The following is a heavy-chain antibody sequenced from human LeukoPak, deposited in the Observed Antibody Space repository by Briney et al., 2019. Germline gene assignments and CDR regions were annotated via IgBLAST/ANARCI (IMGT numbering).Heavy chain of an antibody. CDR1: GFTFSSYS. CDR2: ISSSSSYI. J-gene: IGHJ6*02. D-gene: IGHD2-15*01. Sequence: GGSLRLSCAASGFTFSSYSMNWVRQAPGKGLEWVSSISSSSSYIYYADSVKGRFTISRDNAKNSLYLQMNSLRAEDTAVYYCARDLALYCSGGSCYGYYYGMDVWGQGTTVTVSS. V-gene: IGHV3-21*01. CDR3: ARDLALYCSGGSCYGYYYGMDV.